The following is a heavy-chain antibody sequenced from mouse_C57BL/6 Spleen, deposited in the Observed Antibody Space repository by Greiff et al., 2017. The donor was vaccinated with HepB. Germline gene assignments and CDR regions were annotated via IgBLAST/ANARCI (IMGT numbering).Heavy chain of an antibody. V-gene: IGHV2-6-1*01. CDR3: ARHDYGSSLSFAY. CDR1: GFSLTSYG. CDR2: IWSDGST. D-gene: IGHD1-1*01. J-gene: IGHJ3*01. Sequence: QVQLKESGPGLVAPSQSLSITCTVSGFSLTSYGVHWVRQPPGKGLEWLVVIWSDGSTTYNSALKSRLSISKDNSKSQVFLKMNSLQTDDTAMYYWARHDYGSSLSFAYWGQGTLVTVSA.